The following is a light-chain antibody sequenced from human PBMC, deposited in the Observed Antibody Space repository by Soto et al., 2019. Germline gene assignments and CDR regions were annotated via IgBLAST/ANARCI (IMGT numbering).Light chain of an antibody. Sequence: EIVMTQSPATLSVSPGERATLSCRASQSVSSNLAWYQQKPGQAPRLLIYGASTRATGIPARFSGSGSGTEFPLTISSLQSEDLAVYNCQQYNNWPLTFGGGTKVEIK. J-gene: IGKJ4*01. V-gene: IGKV3-15*01. CDR1: QSVSSN. CDR2: GAS. CDR3: QQYNNWPLT.